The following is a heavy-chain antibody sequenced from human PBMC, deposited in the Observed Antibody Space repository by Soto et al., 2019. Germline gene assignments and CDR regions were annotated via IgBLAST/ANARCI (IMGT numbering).Heavy chain of an antibody. Sequence: QVQLQESGPGLVKPSQTLSLTCTVSGGSISSGDYYWSWIRQPPGKGLEWIGYIYYSGSTYYNPSLKSRVTISVDTSKNQFSLKLSSVTAADTAVYYCAREVGFGELRIMGDGMDVWGQGTTVTVSS. V-gene: IGHV4-30-4*01. CDR3: AREVGFGELRIMGDGMDV. CDR1: GGSISSGDYY. D-gene: IGHD3-10*01. CDR2: IYYSGST. J-gene: IGHJ6*02.